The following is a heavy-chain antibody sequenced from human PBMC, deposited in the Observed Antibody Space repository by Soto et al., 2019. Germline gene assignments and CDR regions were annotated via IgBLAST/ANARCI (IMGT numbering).Heavy chain of an antibody. Sequence: PSETLSLTCTFSGGSISSGDYYWSWIRQPPGKGLEWIGYIYYSGSTYYNPSLKSRVTISVDTSKNQFSLKLSSVTAADTAVYYCARGEVYCSGGSCESAKFFLPRYYGMDVWGQGTTVTVSS. CDR2: IYYSGST. D-gene: IGHD2-15*01. J-gene: IGHJ6*02. V-gene: IGHV4-30-4*01. CDR1: GGSISSGDYY. CDR3: ARGEVYCSGGSCESAKFFLPRYYGMDV.